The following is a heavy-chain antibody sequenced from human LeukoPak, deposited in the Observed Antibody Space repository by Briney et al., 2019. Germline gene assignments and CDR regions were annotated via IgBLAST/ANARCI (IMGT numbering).Heavy chain of an antibody. J-gene: IGHJ4*02. CDR2: ISAYNGNT. CDR3: ARVRYDYVWGSYRYTIDY. V-gene: IGHV1-18*01. Sequence: ASVKVSCKASGYTFTSYGISWVRLAPGQGLEWMGWISAYNGNTNYAQKLQGRVTMTTDTSTSTAYMELRSLRSDDTAVYYCARVRYDYVWGSYRYTIDYWGQGTLVTVSS. D-gene: IGHD3-16*02. CDR1: GYTFTSYG.